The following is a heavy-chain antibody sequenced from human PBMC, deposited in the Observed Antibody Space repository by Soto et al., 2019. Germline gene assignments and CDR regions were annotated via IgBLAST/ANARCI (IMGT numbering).Heavy chain of an antibody. D-gene: IGHD1-26*01. J-gene: IGHJ4*02. CDR1: GGSISSGGYY. CDR2: IYYSGST. CDR3: ARGAISGSYHYYFDY. V-gene: IGHV4-31*03. Sequence: PSETLSLTCTVSGGSISSGGYYWSWIHQHPGKGLEWIGYIYYSGSTYYNPSLKSRVTISVDTSKNQFSLKLSSVTAADTAVYYCARGAISGSYHYYFDYWGQGTLVTVSS.